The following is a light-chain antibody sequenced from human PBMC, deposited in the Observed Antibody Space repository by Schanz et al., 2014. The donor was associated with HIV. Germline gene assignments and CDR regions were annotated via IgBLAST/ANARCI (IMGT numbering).Light chain of an antibody. CDR1: QSLGGS. J-gene: IGKJ4*01. CDR3: QQYNNWPPLT. Sequence: ETVLTQSPGSLSLSPGERATLSCRASQSLGGSQLAWYQHKPGQAPRLLIYGASTRATGIPARFSGSGSGTEFTLTISSLQSEDFAVYYCQQYNNWPPLTFGGGTKVEMK. CDR2: GAS. V-gene: IGKV3-15*01.